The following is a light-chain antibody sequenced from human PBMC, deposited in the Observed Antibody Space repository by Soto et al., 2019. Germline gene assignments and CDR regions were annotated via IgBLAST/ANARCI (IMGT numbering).Light chain of an antibody. V-gene: IGKV1-5*01. CDR2: DAS. J-gene: IGKJ1*01. CDR1: QSINNW. CDR3: QQYDSYSPT. Sequence: DIQMTQSPSTLSASVGDRVTITCRASQSINNWLAWYQQKPGKAPNLLIYDASILVSGVPSRFSGSGSGTEFTLTISSLQPDDFATYHCQQYDSYSPTFGQGTTVDIK.